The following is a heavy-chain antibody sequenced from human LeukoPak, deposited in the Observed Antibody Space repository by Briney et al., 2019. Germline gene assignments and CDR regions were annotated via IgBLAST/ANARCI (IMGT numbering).Heavy chain of an antibody. J-gene: IGHJ3*02. D-gene: IGHD3-22*01. CDR2: ISGSGGST. CDR3: VREKGNDNDAFDI. CDR1: GFTFSSYA. Sequence: GGSLRLSCAASGFTFSSYAMSWVRQAPGKGLEWVSAISGSGGSTYYADSVKGRFTISRDNSKNTLYLQMNSLRAEDTAVYYCVREKGNDNDAFDIWGQGTMVTVSS. V-gene: IGHV3-23*01.